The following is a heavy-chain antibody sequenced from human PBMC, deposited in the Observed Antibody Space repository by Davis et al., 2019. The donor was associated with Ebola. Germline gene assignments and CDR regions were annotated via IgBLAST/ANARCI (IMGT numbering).Heavy chain of an antibody. V-gene: IGHV1-46*01. CDR3: ARVGASGRGAWGAFDI. Sequence: ASVKVSCKASGYTFTGYYMHWVRQAPGQGLEWMGIINPSGGSTSYAQKFQGRVTMTRDTSTSTVYMELSSLRSEDTAVYYCARVGASGRGAWGAFDIWGQGTMVTVSS. J-gene: IGHJ3*02. D-gene: IGHD1-26*01. CDR1: GYTFTGYY. CDR2: INPSGGST.